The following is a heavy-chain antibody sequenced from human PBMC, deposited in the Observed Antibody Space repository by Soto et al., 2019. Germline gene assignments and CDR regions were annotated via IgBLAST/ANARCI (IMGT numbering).Heavy chain of an antibody. V-gene: IGHV4-39*01. Sequence: QLQLQESGPGLVKPSETLSLTCTVSGGSINSSTYYWGWVRQPPGKGLEWIASIYDGGSSHYHPSLKSRVTISADTSKNQFSLKLSSMTAADTAVYYCARYSSGSRHPGFDYWGQVTLVTVSS. D-gene: IGHD1-26*01. J-gene: IGHJ4*02. CDR3: ARYSSGSRHPGFDY. CDR1: GGSINSSTYY. CDR2: IYDGGSS.